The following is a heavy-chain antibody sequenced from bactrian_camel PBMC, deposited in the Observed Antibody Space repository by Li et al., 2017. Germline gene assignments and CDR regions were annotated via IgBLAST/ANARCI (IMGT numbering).Heavy chain of an antibody. CDR1: GFTFSNHA. V-gene: IGHV3S40*01. Sequence: VQLVESGGGLVQPGGSLRLSCKVSGFTFSNHAMSWVRQAPGKGLEWISVIHSGGSTTFYADSVKGRFTLSRTNGQITVYLQLNSLTTEDTAMYYCTNWANTLAFDYWGQGTQVTVS. CDR3: TNWANTLAFDY. CDR2: IHSGGSTT. D-gene: IGHD1*01. J-gene: IGHJ4*01.